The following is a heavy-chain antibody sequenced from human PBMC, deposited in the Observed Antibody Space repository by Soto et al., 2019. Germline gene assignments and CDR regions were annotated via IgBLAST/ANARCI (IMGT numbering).Heavy chain of an antibody. CDR3: ARAPDATYYDFWSGYLPTYYFFYGKDV. CDR2: MNPNSGNT. J-gene: IGHJ6*02. V-gene: IGHV1-8*01. Sequence: ASVKVSCKASGYTFTSYDINWVRQATGQGLEWMGWMNPNSGNTGYAQKFQGRVTMTRNTSISTGYMELSSLRSEDTGVDYCARAPDATYYDFWSGYLPTYYFFYGKDVWGQGTTVTVPS. CDR1: GYTFTSYD. D-gene: IGHD3-3*01.